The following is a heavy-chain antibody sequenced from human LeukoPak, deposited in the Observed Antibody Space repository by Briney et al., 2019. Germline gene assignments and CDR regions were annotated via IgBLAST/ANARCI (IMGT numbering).Heavy chain of an antibody. CDR2: IYYSGTT. J-gene: IGHJ4*02. Sequence: SETLSLTCTVSGDSISSRYYWGWILQPPRNGLEWIGNIYYSGTTYYNPSLKRRVTRYVYTSNNQFSLKVRSVTATDTAVDYFARLPDGSKSYYQLNQDYWGQGTLVTVSS. V-gene: IGHV4-39*01. CDR1: GDSISSRYY. CDR3: ARLPDGSKSYYQLNQDY. D-gene: IGHD3-10*01.